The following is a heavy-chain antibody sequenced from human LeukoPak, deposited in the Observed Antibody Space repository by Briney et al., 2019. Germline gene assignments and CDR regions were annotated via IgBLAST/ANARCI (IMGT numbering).Heavy chain of an antibody. D-gene: IGHD6-13*01. Sequence: GGSLRLSCAASGFTFSDYYMSWIRQAPGKGLEWVSYISSSGSTIYYADSVKGRFTISRDNAKNSLYLQMSSLRAEDTAVYYCARDLAAAALGFDYWGQGTLVTVSS. V-gene: IGHV3-11*01. CDR3: ARDLAAAALGFDY. J-gene: IGHJ4*02. CDR1: GFTFSDYY. CDR2: ISSSGSTI.